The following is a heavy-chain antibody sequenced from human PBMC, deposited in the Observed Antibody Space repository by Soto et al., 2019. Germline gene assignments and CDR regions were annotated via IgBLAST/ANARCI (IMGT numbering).Heavy chain of an antibody. CDR1: GGTFSSYA. CDR2: IIPIFGTA. D-gene: IGHD2-15*01. J-gene: IGHJ5*02. V-gene: IGHV1-69*01. Sequence: QVQLVQSGAEVKKPGSSVKVSCKASGGTFSSYAISWVRQAPGQGLEWMGGIIPIFGTANYAQKFQGRVTITADESTSTAYMELSSLRSEDTAVYYCARDRGYCSGGSCNWFDPWGQGTLVTVPS. CDR3: ARDRGYCSGGSCNWFDP.